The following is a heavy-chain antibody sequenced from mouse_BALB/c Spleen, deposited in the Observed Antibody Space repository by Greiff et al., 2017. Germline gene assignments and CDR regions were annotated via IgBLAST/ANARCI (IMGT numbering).Heavy chain of an antibody. J-gene: IGHJ4*01. Sequence: QVQLQQSGPELVKPGASVRISCKASGYTFTSYYIHWVKQRPGQGLEWIGWIYPGNVNTKYNEKFKGKATLTADKSSSTAYMQLSSLTSEDSAVYFCARDYRYDEGGYAMDYWGQGTSGTVSS. V-gene: IGHV1S56*01. CDR1: GYTFTSYY. CDR2: IYPGNVNT. D-gene: IGHD2-14*01. CDR3: ARDYRYDEGGYAMDY.